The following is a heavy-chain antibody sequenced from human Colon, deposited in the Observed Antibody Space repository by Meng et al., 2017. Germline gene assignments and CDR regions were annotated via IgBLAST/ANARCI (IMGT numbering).Heavy chain of an antibody. D-gene: IGHD3-10*01. V-gene: IGHV4-59*01. CDR2: INHGGYI. J-gene: IGHJ4*02. Sequence: SETLSLTCAVSADPIRSKYWSWIRQPPGKGLEWIGYINHGGYINYNLSLKGRVTMSVDTSKNQISLKLTSVTAADTDVYYCARVWSTASNYGQHYYFDYWGQGLLVTVSS. CDR3: ARVWSTASNYGQHYYFDY. CDR1: ADPIRSKY.